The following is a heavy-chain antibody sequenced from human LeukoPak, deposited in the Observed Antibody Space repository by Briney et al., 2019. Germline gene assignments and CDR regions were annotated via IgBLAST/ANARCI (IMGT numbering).Heavy chain of an antibody. CDR2: INHSGST. V-gene: IGHV4-34*01. Sequence: PSETLSLTCAVYGGSFSGYYWSWIRQPPGKGLEWIGEINHSGSTNYNPSLKSRVTISVDTSQNQFSLKVSSVTDEDTAVYYCARGLYSYDSSGYYYAGGHFDYWGQGTLVTVSS. CDR1: GGSFSGYY. CDR3: ARGLYSYDSSGYYYAGGHFDY. D-gene: IGHD3-22*01. J-gene: IGHJ4*02.